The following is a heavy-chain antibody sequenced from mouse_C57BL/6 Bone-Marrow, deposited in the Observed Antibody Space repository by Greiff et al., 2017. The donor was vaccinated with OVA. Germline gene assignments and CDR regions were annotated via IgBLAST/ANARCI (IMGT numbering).Heavy chain of an antibody. J-gene: IGHJ2*01. CDR2: IDPENGDT. Sequence: EVQVVESGAELVRPGASVKLSCTASGFNIKDDYMHWVKQRPEQGLEWIGWIDPENGDTEYASKFQGKATITADTSSNTAYLQLSSLTSEDTAVYYCTIYYYGSRGYWGQGTTLTVSS. CDR3: TIYYYGSRGY. V-gene: IGHV14-4*01. CDR1: GFNIKDDY. D-gene: IGHD1-1*01.